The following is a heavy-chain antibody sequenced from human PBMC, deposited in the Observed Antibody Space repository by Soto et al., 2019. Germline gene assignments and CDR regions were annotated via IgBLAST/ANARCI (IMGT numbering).Heavy chain of an antibody. J-gene: IGHJ4*02. CDR2: INTNGVNT. V-gene: IGHV3-64*01. D-gene: IGHD6-19*01. CDR3: ARGRVEDSSGWATYFDY. Sequence: GGSLRLSCAASGFTFSGYSMFWVRQAPGKGLEYVSAINTNGVNTFYAKNVKGRFTISRDNFKNTIYLKMGSLRAEDMAVYYCARGRVEDSSGWATYFDYWGQGTLVTVSS. CDR1: GFTFSGYS.